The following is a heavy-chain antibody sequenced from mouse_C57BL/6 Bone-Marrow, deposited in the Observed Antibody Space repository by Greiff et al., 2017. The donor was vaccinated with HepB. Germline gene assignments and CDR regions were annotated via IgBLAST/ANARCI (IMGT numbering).Heavy chain of an antibody. J-gene: IGHJ2*01. CDR1: GYTFTSYW. CDR2: IDPSDSYT. Sequence: QVQLQQPGAELVKPGASVKLSCKASGYTFTSYWMQWVKQRPGQGLEWIGEIDPSDSYTNYNQKFKGKATLTVDTSSSTAYMQLSSLTSEDSAVYYCAREGVPYYCDYWGQGTTLTVSS. V-gene: IGHV1-50*01. CDR3: AREGVPYYCDY.